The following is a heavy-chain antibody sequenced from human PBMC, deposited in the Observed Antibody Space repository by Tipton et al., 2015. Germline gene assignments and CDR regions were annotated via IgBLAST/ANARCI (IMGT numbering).Heavy chain of an antibody. CDR1: GGSVSSGSAYH. CDR3: ARDLEHGMDV. D-gene: IGHD5-24*01. J-gene: IGHJ6*02. Sequence: PGLVKPSETLSLTCTVSGGSVSSGSAYHWSWIRQPPGKGLEWIGNIDYSGTKNYNPSLKSRVTISLDTSKNQFSLKLSSVTAADTAVYYCARDLEHGMDVWGHGTTVTVSS. CDR2: IDYSGTK. V-gene: IGHV4-61*01.